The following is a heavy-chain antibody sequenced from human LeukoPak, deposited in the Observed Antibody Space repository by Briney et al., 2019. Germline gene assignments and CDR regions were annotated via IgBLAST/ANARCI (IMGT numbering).Heavy chain of an antibody. CDR3: ARLTDYYDSSGYYRNYNWFDP. D-gene: IGHD3-22*01. V-gene: IGHV5-51*01. CDR1: GYSFINYW. CDR2: IYPGDSDT. J-gene: IGHJ5*02. Sequence: GESLKISCKGSGYSFINYWIAWVRQMPGKGLGWMGIIYPGDSDTKYSPSFQGQVTISADKSINTAYLQWSSLTASDTAMYYCARLTDYYDSSGYYRNYNWFDPWGQGTLVTVSS.